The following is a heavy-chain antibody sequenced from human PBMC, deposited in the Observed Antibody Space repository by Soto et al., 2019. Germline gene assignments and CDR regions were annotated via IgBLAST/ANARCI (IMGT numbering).Heavy chain of an antibody. CDR3: AKGVTYSSSSGYYYYYYYMDV. J-gene: IGHJ6*03. Sequence: GGSLRLSCAASGFTFSSYAMSWVRQAPGKGLEWVSAISGSGGSTYYADSVKGRFTISRDNSKNTLYLQMNSLRAEDTAVYYCAKGVTYSSSSGYYYYYYYMDVWGKGTTVTVSS. D-gene: IGHD6-6*01. CDR1: GFTFSSYA. CDR2: ISGSGGST. V-gene: IGHV3-23*01.